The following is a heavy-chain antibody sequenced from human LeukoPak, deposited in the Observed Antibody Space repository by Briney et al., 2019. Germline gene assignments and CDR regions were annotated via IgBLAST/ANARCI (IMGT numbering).Heavy chain of an antibody. CDR3: ARDGYRYGFGS. CDR2: VYPNGDT. V-gene: IGHV4-4*07. Sequence: SETLSLTCTVSGGSMSSFYWSWIRQPAGKGLEWIGRVYPNGDTNSNPSLESRVSMSVVTSENQFSLKLTSVTAADTAVYYCARDGYRYGFGSWGQGTLVPVSS. J-gene: IGHJ4*02. CDR1: GGSMSSFY. D-gene: IGHD5-18*01.